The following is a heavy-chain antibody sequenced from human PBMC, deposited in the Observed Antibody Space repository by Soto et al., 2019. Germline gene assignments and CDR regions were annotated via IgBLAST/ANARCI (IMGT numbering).Heavy chain of an antibody. CDR3: AKLSYGSGFDP. CDR1: GVTFSSYG. CDR2: ISGSGGST. J-gene: IGHJ5*02. Sequence: AGGAPRLSFAASGVTFSSYGISWGRQAPGKGLEWVSAISGSGGSTYYADSVKGRFTISRDNSKNTLYLQMNSLRAEDTAVYYCAKLSYGSGFDPWGQGTLVTVSS. V-gene: IGHV3-23*01. D-gene: IGHD3-10*01.